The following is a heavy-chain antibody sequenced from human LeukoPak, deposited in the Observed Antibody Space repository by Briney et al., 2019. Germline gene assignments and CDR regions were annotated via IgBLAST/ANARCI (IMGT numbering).Heavy chain of an antibody. CDR1: GFTFSSYW. Sequence: PGGSLRLSCAASGFTFSSYWMHWVRQAPGKGLVWVSHINSDGSSTSYADSVKGRFTISRDNAKNTLYLQMNSLRAEDTAVYYCARVGGGIIDYWGQGTLVTVSS. D-gene: IGHD3-16*01. CDR2: INSDGSST. V-gene: IGHV3-74*01. CDR3: ARVGGGIIDY. J-gene: IGHJ4*02.